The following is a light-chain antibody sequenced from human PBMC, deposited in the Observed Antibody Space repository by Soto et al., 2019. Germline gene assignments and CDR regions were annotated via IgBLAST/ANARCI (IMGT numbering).Light chain of an antibody. CDR2: TLS. J-gene: IGKJ2*01. V-gene: IGKV2-40*01. Sequence: DIVMTQTPLSLPVTPGEPASISCRSSQSLLYSDDGNTYLDWYLQKPGQSPQLLIYTLSYLASGVPDRVSGSGSGTDFTLKISRVEAEDVGVYYCMQRIEFKYTFGQGTKLEMK. CDR3: MQRIEFKYT. CDR1: QSLLYSDDGNTY.